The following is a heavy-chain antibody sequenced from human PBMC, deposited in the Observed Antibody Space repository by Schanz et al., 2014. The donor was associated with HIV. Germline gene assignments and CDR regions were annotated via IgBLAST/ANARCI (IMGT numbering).Heavy chain of an antibody. CDR1: GFTFSSYA. Sequence: VQLVESGGGVVQPGRSLRLSCAASGFTFSSYAMHWVRQAPGKGLEWVSSISSSSSYIYYADSVKGRFTISRDNAKNSLYLQMNSLRAEDTAVYYCASWGSWAVTTPYYFDYWGQGTLVTVSS. J-gene: IGHJ4*02. V-gene: IGHV3-21*01. D-gene: IGHD2-15*01. CDR2: ISSSSSYI. CDR3: ASWGSWAVTTPYYFDY.